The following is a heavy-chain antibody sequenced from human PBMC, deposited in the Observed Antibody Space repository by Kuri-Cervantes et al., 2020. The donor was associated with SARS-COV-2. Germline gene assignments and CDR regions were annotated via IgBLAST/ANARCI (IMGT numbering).Heavy chain of an antibody. J-gene: IGHJ6*02. V-gene: IGHV4-39*01. CDR1: GGSISSSSYY. Sequence: SETLSLTCTVSGGSISSSSYYWGWIRQPPGKGLEWIGSIYYSGSTYYTPSLKSRVTISVDTSKSQFSLKLSSVTAADTAVYYCARHPDYYYYYYGMDVWGQGTTVTVSS. CDR3: ARHPDYYYYYYGMDV. CDR2: IYYSGST.